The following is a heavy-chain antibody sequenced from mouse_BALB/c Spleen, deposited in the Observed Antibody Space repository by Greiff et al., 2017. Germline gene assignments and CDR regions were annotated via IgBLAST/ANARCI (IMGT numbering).Heavy chain of an antibody. Sequence: VKLQESGAELVKPGASVKLSCKASGYTFTSYYMYWVKQRPGQGLEWIGEINPSNGGTNFNEKFKSKATLTVDKSSSTAYMQLSSLTSEDSAVYYCTRDYYGSRYFDVWGAGTTVTVSS. V-gene: IGHV1S81*02. CDR1: GYTFTSYY. CDR2: INPSNGGT. D-gene: IGHD1-1*01. J-gene: IGHJ1*01. CDR3: TRDYYGSRYFDV.